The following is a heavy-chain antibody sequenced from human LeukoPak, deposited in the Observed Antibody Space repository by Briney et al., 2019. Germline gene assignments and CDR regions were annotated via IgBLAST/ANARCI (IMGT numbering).Heavy chain of an antibody. V-gene: IGHV4-59*07. J-gene: IGHJ5*02. Sequence: SDTLSLTCTVSGGSISSYYWSWIRQPPGKGLEWIGYIYYSGSTNYNPSLKSRVTISVDTSKNQFSLKLSSVTAADTAVYYCARGRGGGGSSNNWFDPWGQGTLVIVSS. CDR2: IYYSGST. CDR1: GGSISSYY. D-gene: IGHD2-15*01. CDR3: ARGRGGGGSSNNWFDP.